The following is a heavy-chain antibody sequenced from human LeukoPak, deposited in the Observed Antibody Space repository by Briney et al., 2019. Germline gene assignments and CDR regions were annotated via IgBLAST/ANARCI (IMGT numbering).Heavy chain of an antibody. CDR3: ASGGKVTRFDY. V-gene: IGHV3-48*01. D-gene: IGHD2-21*02. J-gene: IGHJ4*02. Sequence: GGSLRLSCAAYGFTFSTYSMNWVRQAPGKGLEWVSYITSSSSSIYYADSVKGRFTISRDNAKNSLYLQMNSLRPEDTAVYYCASGGKVTRFDYWGQGTLVTVSS. CDR2: ITSSSSSI. CDR1: GFTFSTYS.